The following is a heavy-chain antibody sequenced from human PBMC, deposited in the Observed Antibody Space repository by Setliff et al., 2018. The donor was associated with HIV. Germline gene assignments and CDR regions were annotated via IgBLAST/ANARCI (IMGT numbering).Heavy chain of an antibody. CDR1: GFPFTTSA. Sequence: SVKVSCRASGFPFTTSAMQWVRQTLGRRLEWIGWIVVGSGNTNYARKFQERVNITRDMSTSTSYMELTNLRSEDTAVYSCAARPGGGSSGHYDYYYMDVWGEGTTVTVSS. J-gene: IGHJ6*03. CDR2: IVVGSGNT. D-gene: IGHD3-22*01. V-gene: IGHV1-58*02. CDR3: AARPGGGSSGHYDYYYMDV.